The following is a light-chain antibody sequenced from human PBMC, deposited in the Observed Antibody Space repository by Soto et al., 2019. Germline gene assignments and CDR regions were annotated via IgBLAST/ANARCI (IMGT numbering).Light chain of an antibody. CDR2: DVS. CDR3: SSYTSSSTLV. V-gene: IGLV2-14*01. J-gene: IGLJ2*01. CDR1: STDIGSYNY. Sequence: QSALTQPASVCGSPGQSITISCTGTSTDIGSYNYVSWCQQHPGKAPKLMIYDVSNRPSGVSNRFSGSKSGNTASLTISGLQAEYEADYYCSSYTSSSTLVFGGGTKLTVL.